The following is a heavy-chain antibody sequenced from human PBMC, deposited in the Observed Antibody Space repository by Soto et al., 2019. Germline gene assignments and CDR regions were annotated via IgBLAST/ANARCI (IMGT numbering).Heavy chain of an antibody. Sequence: EVQLVESGGGLVQPGGSLRLSCAASEFTFSSYWLHWVRHAPGKGLVWVSRINSDGSSTSYADSVKGRFTISRDNAKNTLYLQMNSLRAEDTAVYYCVRTSLAVAAATWEDYWGQGTLVTVSS. CDR3: VRTSLAVAAATWEDY. CDR2: INSDGSST. V-gene: IGHV3-74*01. CDR1: EFTFSSYW. D-gene: IGHD2-15*01. J-gene: IGHJ4*02.